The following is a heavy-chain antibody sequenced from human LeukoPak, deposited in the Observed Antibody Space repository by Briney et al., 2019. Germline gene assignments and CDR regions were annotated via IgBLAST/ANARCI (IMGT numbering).Heavy chain of an antibody. Sequence: GESLKISCKGSGYSFTSYWIGWVRQTPGKGLEWMGVIYPGDSRTRYNPSFEGQVTISADKSITTAYLQWSSLKASDTAMYYCACREYYSPWPGPWGQGTLVTVSS. CDR2: IYPGDSRT. J-gene: IGHJ5*02. D-gene: IGHD2/OR15-2a*01. V-gene: IGHV5-51*01. CDR1: GYSFTSYW. CDR3: ACREYYSPWPGP.